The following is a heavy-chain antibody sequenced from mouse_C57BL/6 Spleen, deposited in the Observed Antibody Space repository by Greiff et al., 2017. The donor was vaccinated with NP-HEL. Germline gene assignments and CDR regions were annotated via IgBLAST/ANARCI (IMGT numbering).Heavy chain of an antibody. CDR3: ARFPDGYYGYFDV. D-gene: IGHD2-3*01. CDR2: INPSSGYT. CDR1: GYTFTSYT. V-gene: IGHV1-4*01. J-gene: IGHJ1*03. Sequence: VQLQQSGAELARPGASVKMSCKASGYTFTSYTMHWVKQRPGQGLEWIGYINPSSGYTKYNQKFKDKATLTADKSSSTAYMQLSSLTSEDSAVYYCARFPDGYYGYFDVWGTRTTVTVSS.